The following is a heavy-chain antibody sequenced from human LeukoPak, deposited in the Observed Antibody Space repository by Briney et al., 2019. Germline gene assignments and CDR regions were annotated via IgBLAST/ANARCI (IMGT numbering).Heavy chain of an antibody. Sequence: ASVKVSCKASGYTFTGYYMHWVRQAPGQGLEWMGWINPNSGGTNYAQKFQGRVTMTRDTSISTAYMELSRLRSDDTAVYYCARLKYSSSSDNWFDPWGQGTLVTVSS. J-gene: IGHJ5*02. D-gene: IGHD6-6*01. V-gene: IGHV1-2*02. CDR1: GYTFTGYY. CDR3: ARLKYSSSSDNWFDP. CDR2: INPNSGGT.